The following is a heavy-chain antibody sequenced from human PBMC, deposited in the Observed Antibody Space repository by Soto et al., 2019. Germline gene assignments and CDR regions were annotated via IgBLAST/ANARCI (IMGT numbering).Heavy chain of an antibody. CDR2: INHSGGT. CDR1: GGSFRGYY. CDR3: ARGHYYGSGTPNWFDP. V-gene: IGHV4-34*01. Sequence: QVQLQQWGAGLLKPSETLSLTCAVDGGSFRGYYWSWIRQPPGKGLEWMGEINHSGGTNYNPSLRSRVTISVDTSKNQFSLKLSSVTAADTAVYYCARGHYYGSGTPNWFDPWGQGTLVTVSS. D-gene: IGHD3-10*01. J-gene: IGHJ5*02.